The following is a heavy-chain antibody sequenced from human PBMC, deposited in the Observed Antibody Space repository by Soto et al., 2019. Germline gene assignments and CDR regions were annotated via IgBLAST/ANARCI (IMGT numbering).Heavy chain of an antibody. Sequence: SLRLSCAASGFTFDVYAMHWVRQAPGKGLEWVSGISWNSGSIGYADSVKGRFTISRDNAKNSLYLQMNSLRAEDTALYYCAKTYIPTFNYYYYGMDVWGQGTTVTVSS. CDR2: ISWNSGSI. D-gene: IGHD3-16*01. CDR3: AKTYIPTFNYYYYGMDV. J-gene: IGHJ6*02. V-gene: IGHV3-9*01. CDR1: GFTFDVYA.